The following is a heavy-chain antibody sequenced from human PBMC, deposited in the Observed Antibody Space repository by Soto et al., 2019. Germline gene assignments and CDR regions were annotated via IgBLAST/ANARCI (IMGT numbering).Heavy chain of an antibody. D-gene: IGHD1-26*01. J-gene: IGHJ3*02. CDR3: AREGHRGSYLNDAFDI. V-gene: IGHV3-30-3*01. CDR1: QFTFSSYA. Sequence: GGSLRLSCAASQFTFSSYAVHWVRQAPGKGLEWVAVISHDGTNKYYADSLKGRFIISRDNTKNTLYLQMNSLRAEDTAVYYCAREGHRGSYLNDAFDIWGQGTVVTVSS. CDR2: ISHDGTNK.